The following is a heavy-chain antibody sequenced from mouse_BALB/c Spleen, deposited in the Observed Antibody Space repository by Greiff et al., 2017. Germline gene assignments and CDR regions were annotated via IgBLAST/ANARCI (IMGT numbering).Heavy chain of an antibody. J-gene: IGHJ3*01. D-gene: IGHD2-1*01. CDR2: ISYDGSN. V-gene: IGHV3-6*02. Sequence: DVKLQESGPGLVKPSQSLSLTCSVTGYSITSCYYWNWIRQFPGNKLEWMGYISYDGSNNYNPSLKNRISITRDTSKNQFFLKLNSVTTEDTATYYCARDRNYGNYPFAYWGQGTLVTVSA. CDR1: GYSITSCYY. CDR3: ARDRNYGNYPFAY.